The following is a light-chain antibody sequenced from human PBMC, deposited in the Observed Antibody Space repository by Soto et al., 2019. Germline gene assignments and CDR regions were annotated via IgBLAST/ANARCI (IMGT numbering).Light chain of an antibody. CDR1: SSNIGGTNY. Sequence: QSVLTQPPSASGTPGQRVFISRSVSSSNIGGTNYAYWYQQLPGAAPKLLMHSNNLRPSGVPERISGSKSGTSASLAISGLRSEDEAVYYCASWDDRLGAVIFGGGTKVTVL. V-gene: IGLV1-47*02. CDR2: SNN. CDR3: ASWDDRLGAVI. J-gene: IGLJ2*01.